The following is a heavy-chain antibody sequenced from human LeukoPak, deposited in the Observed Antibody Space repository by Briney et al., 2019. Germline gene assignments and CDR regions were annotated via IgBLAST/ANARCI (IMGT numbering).Heavy chain of an antibody. D-gene: IGHD2-8*01. CDR3: ARDRVGYCTNGVCYGGNWFDP. V-gene: IGHV1-2*07. Sequence: ASVKVSCKASRYTFTGYYMHWVRQATGQGLEWMGWINPNSGGTNYAHKFQGRVTMTRDTSISTAYMEVSRLRSDDTAVYYCARDRVGYCTNGVCYGGNWFDPWGQGTLVTVSS. J-gene: IGHJ5*02. CDR2: INPNSGGT. CDR1: RYTFTGYY.